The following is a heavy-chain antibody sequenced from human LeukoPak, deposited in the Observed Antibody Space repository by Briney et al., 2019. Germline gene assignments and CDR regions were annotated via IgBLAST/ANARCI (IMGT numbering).Heavy chain of an antibody. D-gene: IGHD2-15*01. V-gene: IGHV3-15*01. CDR1: GFTFSNAW. J-gene: IGHJ4*02. Sequence: PGRCHRLSWAASGFTFSNAWMSWVRHAPGKGLEWVVRIKSKTDGGTTDYATPEKGTFNISRDDSKNTLYLQMNRLKTEDTAVYYCTTLEWWPNNDYSGQGNLVTVSS. CDR3: TTLEWWPNNDY. CDR2: IKSKTDGGTT.